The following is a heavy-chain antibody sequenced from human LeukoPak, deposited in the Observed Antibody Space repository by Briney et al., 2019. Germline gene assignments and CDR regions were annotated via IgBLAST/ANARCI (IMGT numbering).Heavy chain of an antibody. V-gene: IGHV3-21*01. J-gene: IGHJ3*02. CDR3: ARVGYSSSIFDAFDI. CDR1: GFTFSSYS. CDR2: ISSSSSYI. D-gene: IGHD6-19*01. Sequence: RSGGSLRLSCAASGFTFSSYSMNWVRQAPGKGLEWVSSISSSSSYIYYADSVKGRFTISRDNAKNSLYLQMNSLRAEDTAVYYCARVGYSSSIFDAFDIWGQGTMVTVSS.